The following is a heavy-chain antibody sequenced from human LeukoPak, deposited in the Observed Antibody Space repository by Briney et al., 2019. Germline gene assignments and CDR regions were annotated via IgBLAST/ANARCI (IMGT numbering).Heavy chain of an antibody. CDR3: ASVSVSSAGYHFYYYGMDV. J-gene: IGHJ6*04. D-gene: IGHD6-25*01. CDR2: VYSSGSP. V-gene: IGHV4-61*08. CDR1: GGSVNNGGYF. Sequence: PSETLSLTCTVSGGSVNNGGYFWNWIRQSPGKGLEWLGYVYSSGSPNYNPSLRSRVSMSVDTSKNQFSLKLSSVTAADTTVYYCASVSVSSAGYHFYYYGMDVWGRGTTVIVSS.